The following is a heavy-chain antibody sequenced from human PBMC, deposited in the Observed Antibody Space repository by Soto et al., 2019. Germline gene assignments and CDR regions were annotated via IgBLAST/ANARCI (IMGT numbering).Heavy chain of an antibody. Sequence: QVQLVESGGGVVQPGRSLRLSCAASGFTFSSYAMHWVRQAPGKGLEWVAVISYDGSNKYYADSVKGRFTISRDNSKNTLYLQMNSLRAEDTAVYYCAREAGIVVVVAAGCWFDPWGQGTLVTVSS. J-gene: IGHJ5*02. CDR2: ISYDGSNK. CDR3: AREAGIVVVVAAGCWFDP. CDR1: GFTFSSYA. D-gene: IGHD2-15*01. V-gene: IGHV3-30-3*01.